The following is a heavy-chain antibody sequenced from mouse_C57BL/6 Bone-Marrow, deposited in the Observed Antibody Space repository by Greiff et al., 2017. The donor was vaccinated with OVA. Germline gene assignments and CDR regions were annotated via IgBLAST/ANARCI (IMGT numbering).Heavy chain of an antibody. J-gene: IGHJ4*01. CDR1: GYAFSSSW. CDR3: ARLDYYVYVSYAMDY. D-gene: IGHD2-2*01. V-gene: IGHV1-82*01. CDR2: IYPGDGDT. Sequence: VQLQESGPELVKPGASVKISCKASGYAFSSSWMNWVKQRPGKGLEWIGRIYPGDGDTNYNGKFKGKATLTADKSSSTAYMQISSLTSEDSAVYFCARLDYYVYVSYAMDYWGQGTSVTVSS.